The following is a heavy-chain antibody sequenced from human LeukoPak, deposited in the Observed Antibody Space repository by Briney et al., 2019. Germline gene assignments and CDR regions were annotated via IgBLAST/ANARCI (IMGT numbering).Heavy chain of an antibody. CDR3: ARGDVGDAFDI. V-gene: IGHV4-59*01. CDR1: GGSISSYY. J-gene: IGHJ3*02. CDR2: IYYSGST. Sequence: SETLSLTCTVSGGSISSYYWSWIRQPPGKGLEWIGYIYYSGSTNYNPSLKSRVTISVDTSKNQFSLKLSSVTAADTAVYYCARGDVGDAFDIWGQGTMVTVSS.